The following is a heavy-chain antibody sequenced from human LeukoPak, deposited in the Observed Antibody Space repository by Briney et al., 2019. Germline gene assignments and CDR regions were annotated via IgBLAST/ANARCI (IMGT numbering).Heavy chain of an antibody. CDR1: GFTFRTYG. CDR2: ITTSSSYI. J-gene: IGHJ6*04. D-gene: IGHD3-10*02. V-gene: IGHV3-21*01. CDR3: AELGITMIGGV. Sequence: PGGSLRLSCAASGFTFRTYGIHWVRQAPGKGLEWVSSITTSSSYIYYADSVKGRFTISRDNAKNSLYLQMNSLRAEDTAVYYCAELGITMIGGVWGKGTTVTISS.